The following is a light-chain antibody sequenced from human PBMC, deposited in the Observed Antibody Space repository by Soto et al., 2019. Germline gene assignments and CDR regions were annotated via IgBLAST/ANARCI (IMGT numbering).Light chain of an antibody. J-gene: IGLJ1*01. V-gene: IGLV2-14*01. CDR3: TSYTSDSTYV. Sequence: SSLPQPSSVSGSPGQSITISRTGTSTDVGRYNYVSWYQQHPGKAPKLMVYDVSNRPSWVSNRFSGSKSGITASLTISGLQAEDEADYYCTSYTSDSTYVFGTGTKVTVL. CDR2: DVS. CDR1: STDVGRYNY.